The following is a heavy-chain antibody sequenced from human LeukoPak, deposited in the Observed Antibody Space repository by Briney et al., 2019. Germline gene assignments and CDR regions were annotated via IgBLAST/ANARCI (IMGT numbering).Heavy chain of an antibody. J-gene: IGHJ4*01. CDR3: AKAPVTSCRGAFCYPFDY. D-gene: IGHD2-21*01. V-gene: IGHV3-23*01. CDR1: GLSLNNYA. Sequence: GSLRLSCTASGLSLNNYAMSWVRQVPGKGLEWVSASSSSDDGKWYAESVRGRFTISRDTSKNTVYLQMNSLRVEDAGVYYCAKAPVTSCRGAFCYPFDYWGHGTLVTASS. CDR2: SSSSDDGK.